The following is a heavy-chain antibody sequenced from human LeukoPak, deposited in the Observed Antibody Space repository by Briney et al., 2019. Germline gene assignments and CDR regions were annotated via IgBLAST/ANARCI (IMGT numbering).Heavy chain of an antibody. Sequence: GGSLRLSCAASGFTFSSYSMNWVRQAPGKGLEWVSSISSSSSYIYYADSVKGRFTISRDNAKNSLYLQMNSLRAEDTAVYYCARGPTESDRPRTGKLPWGQGTLVTVSS. CDR2: ISSSSSYI. V-gene: IGHV3-21*01. CDR1: GFTFSSYS. D-gene: IGHD1-1*01. J-gene: IGHJ5*02. CDR3: ARGPTESDRPRTGKLP.